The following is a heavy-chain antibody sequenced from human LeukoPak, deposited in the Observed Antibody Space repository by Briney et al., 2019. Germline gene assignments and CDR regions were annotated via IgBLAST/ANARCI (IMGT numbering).Heavy chain of an antibody. CDR3: ARDPRGNRDY. CDR2: INPVGSRT. CDR1: GFTFSTYW. Sequence: GGSLRLSCAASGFTFSTYWVHWVRQAPGKGLVWVSRINPVGSRTDYADPGKGRFTISRDNAKNTLYLQMNSLRAEDTAVYFCARDPRGNRDYWGQGTLVTVSS. D-gene: IGHD4-23*01. J-gene: IGHJ4*02. V-gene: IGHV3-74*01.